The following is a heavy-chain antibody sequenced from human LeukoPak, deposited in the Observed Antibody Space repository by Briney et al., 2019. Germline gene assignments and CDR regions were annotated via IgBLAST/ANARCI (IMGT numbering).Heavy chain of an antibody. Sequence: ASVTVSCKASGYTFTGYYMHWVRQAPGQGLEWMGWINPNSGGTNYAQKFQGRVTMTRDTSISTAYMELSRLRSDDTAVYYCAREGGVKAARDAFDIWGQATMVTVSS. J-gene: IGHJ3*02. CDR1: GYTFTGYY. D-gene: IGHD6-13*01. CDR3: AREGGVKAARDAFDI. CDR2: INPNSGGT. V-gene: IGHV1-2*02.